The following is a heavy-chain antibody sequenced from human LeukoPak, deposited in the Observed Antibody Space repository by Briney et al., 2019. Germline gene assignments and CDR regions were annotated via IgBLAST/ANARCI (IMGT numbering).Heavy chain of an antibody. CDR2: LHTSGGP. CDR1: GGSISLWQ. J-gene: IGHJ4*02. Sequence: SETLSLTCSVSGGSISLWQWNWIRQVAGKGLEWIGRLHTSGGPKYNPSLKSRVTMSLDTSKNQFFLKVSSVTAADTAVYFCATGGGSFDYWGLGFLVTVSS. D-gene: IGHD3-16*01. CDR3: ATGGGSFDY. V-gene: IGHV4-4*07.